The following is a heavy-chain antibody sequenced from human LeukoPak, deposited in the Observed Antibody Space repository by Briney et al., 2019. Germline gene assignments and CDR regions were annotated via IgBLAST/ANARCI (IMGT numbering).Heavy chain of an antibody. CDR2: INPNSGGT. D-gene: IGHD2-15*01. CDR1: GYTFTGYY. CDR3: ARHVARNSKFLDAFDI. V-gene: IGHV1-2*02. Sequence: ASVKVSCKASGYTFTGYYMHWVRQAPGQGLEWMGWINPNSGGTNYAQKFQGRVTMTRDTSISTAYMELSRLRSDDTAVYYCARHVARNSKFLDAFDIWGQGTMVTVSS. J-gene: IGHJ3*02.